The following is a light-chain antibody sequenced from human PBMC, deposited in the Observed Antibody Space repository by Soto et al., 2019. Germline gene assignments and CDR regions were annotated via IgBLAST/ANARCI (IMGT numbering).Light chain of an antibody. CDR1: QTISNY. Sequence: IQMTQSPSSMSASAGGRVTVTCQASQTISNYLNGYQHNTGKAPKLLISDASSLQSGVPSRFSGSGSGTEFTLTISSLQPEDFATDYCQQLNAYPRTFGQGTKVDIK. CDR3: QQLNAYPRT. CDR2: DAS. V-gene: IGKV1-17*01. J-gene: IGKJ1*01.